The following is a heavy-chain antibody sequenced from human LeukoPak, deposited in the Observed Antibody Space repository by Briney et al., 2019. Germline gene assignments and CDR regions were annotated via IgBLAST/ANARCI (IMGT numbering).Heavy chain of an antibody. Sequence: PGGSLRLSCAASGFTFSSYGMHWVRQAPGKGLEWVAVIWYDGSNKYYADSVKGRFTISRDNSKNTLYLQMNSLRAEDTAVYYCASDYYYGSGSYHGPFDYWGQGTLVTVSS. CDR2: IWYDGSNK. J-gene: IGHJ4*02. D-gene: IGHD3-10*01. V-gene: IGHV3-33*01. CDR1: GFTFSSYG. CDR3: ASDYYYGSGSYHGPFDY.